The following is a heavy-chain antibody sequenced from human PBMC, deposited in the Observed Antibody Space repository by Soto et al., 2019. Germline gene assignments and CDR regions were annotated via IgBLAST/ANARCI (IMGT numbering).Heavy chain of an antibody. CDR3: AGDPRGYSYGHDGMGV. CDR2: ISSSSSYI. D-gene: IGHD5-18*01. CDR1: GFTFSSYS. J-gene: IGHJ6*02. Sequence: PGGSLRLSCAASGFTFSSYSMNWVRQAPGKGLEWVSSISSSSSYIYYADSVKGRFTISRDNAKNSLYLQMNSLRAEDTAVYYCAGDPRGYSYGHDGMGVWGQGTTVTVSS. V-gene: IGHV3-21*01.